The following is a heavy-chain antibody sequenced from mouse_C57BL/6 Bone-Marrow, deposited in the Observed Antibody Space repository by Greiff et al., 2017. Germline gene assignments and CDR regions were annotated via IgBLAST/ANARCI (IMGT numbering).Heavy chain of an antibody. V-gene: IGHV5-4*01. Sequence: EVKLVESGGGLVKPGGSLKLSCAASGFTFSSYAMSWVRQTPEKRLEWVATISDGGSYTYYPDNVKGRFTISRDNAKNNLYLQMSHLKSEDTAMYYCARDGALDSSGYRFAYWGQGTLVTVSA. J-gene: IGHJ3*01. CDR1: GFTFSSYA. D-gene: IGHD3-2*02. CDR2: ISDGGSYT. CDR3: ARDGALDSSGYRFAY.